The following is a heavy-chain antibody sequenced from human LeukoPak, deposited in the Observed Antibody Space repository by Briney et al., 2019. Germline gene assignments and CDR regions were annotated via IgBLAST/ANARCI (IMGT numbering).Heavy chain of an antibody. D-gene: IGHD3-10*01. Sequence: GGSLRLSCAASGFTFSSYSMNWVRQAPGKGLEWVSSISSSSSYIYYADSVKGRFTISGDNAKNSLYLQMNSLRAEDTAVYYCARDQDGPLGSAPFDYWGQGTPVTVSS. CDR2: ISSSSSYI. V-gene: IGHV3-21*01. CDR1: GFTFSSYS. CDR3: ARDQDGPLGSAPFDY. J-gene: IGHJ4*02.